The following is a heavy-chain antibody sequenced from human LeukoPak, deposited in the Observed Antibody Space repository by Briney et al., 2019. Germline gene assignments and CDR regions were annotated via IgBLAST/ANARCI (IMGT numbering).Heavy chain of an antibody. Sequence: PSETLSLTCTVSGYSISSGYYWGWIRQPPGKGLEWIGSIYHSGSTYYNPSLKSRVTISVDTSKNQFSLKLSSATAADTAVYYCARVVPPRRYYYYYMDVWGKGTTVTVSS. CDR1: GYSISSGYY. J-gene: IGHJ6*03. CDR2: IYHSGST. V-gene: IGHV4-38-2*02. CDR3: ARVVPPRRYYYYYMDV. D-gene: IGHD2-2*01.